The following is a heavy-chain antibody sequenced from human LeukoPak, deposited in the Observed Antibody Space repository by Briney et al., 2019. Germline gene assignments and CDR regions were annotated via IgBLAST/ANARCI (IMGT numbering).Heavy chain of an antibody. CDR2: IYYSGSS. V-gene: IGHV4-59*08. CDR3: AATRYNWNDPGYYFDY. Sequence: SETLSLTCTVSGGSISSYYWSWIRQPPGKGLEWIGNIYYSGSSNYNPALESRVTMSVDTSKNQFSLKLSSVTAADTAVYYCAATRYNWNDPGYYFDYWGQGTLVTVSS. D-gene: IGHD1-20*01. J-gene: IGHJ4*02. CDR1: GGSISSYY.